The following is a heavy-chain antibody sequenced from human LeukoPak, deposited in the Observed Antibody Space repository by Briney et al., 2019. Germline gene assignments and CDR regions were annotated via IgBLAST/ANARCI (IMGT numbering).Heavy chain of an antibody. Sequence: SETLSLTCTVSGGSISSSSYYWGWIRQPPGKGLEWIGSIYYSGSTYYNPSLKSRVTISVDTSKNQFSLKLSSVTAADTAVYYCALSGSYPYYFDYWGQGTLVTVSS. J-gene: IGHJ4*02. D-gene: IGHD1-26*01. CDR3: ALSGSYPYYFDY. V-gene: IGHV4-39*07. CDR1: GGSISSSSYY. CDR2: IYYSGST.